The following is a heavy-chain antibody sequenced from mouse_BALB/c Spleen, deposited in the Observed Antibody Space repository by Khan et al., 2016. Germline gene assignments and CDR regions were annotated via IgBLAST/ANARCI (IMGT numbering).Heavy chain of an antibody. V-gene: IGHV5-6-5*01. CDR3: TRRDYGWFVY. Sequence: EVELVESGGGLVKPGGSLKLSCSASGFTFSSYAMSWVRQTPEKRLEWVASITSGGSTYYPDSMQGRFTISRDSARNILYLQMSSLRSGDTAMYYCTRRDYGWFVYWGQGTLVTVSA. J-gene: IGHJ3*01. CDR2: ITSGGST. D-gene: IGHD1-1*01. CDR1: GFTFSSYA.